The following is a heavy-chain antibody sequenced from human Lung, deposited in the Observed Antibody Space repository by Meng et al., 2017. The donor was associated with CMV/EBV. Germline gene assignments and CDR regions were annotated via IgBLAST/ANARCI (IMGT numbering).Heavy chain of an antibody. CDR2: ISYDGSNK. D-gene: IGHD3-22*01. V-gene: IGHV3-30*04. Sequence: LGGYTMHWVRQAPGKGVEWVAVISYDGSNKYYADSVKGRFTISRDNSKNALYLQMNSLRAEDTAVYYCAKDQNYYDTSGFLKTSFDYWGQGTLVTVSS. CDR3: AKDQNYYDTSGFLKTSFDY. J-gene: IGHJ4*02. CDR1: LGGYT.